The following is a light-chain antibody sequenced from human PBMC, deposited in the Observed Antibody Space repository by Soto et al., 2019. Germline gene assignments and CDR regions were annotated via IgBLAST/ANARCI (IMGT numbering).Light chain of an antibody. CDR3: QQFLSFPIT. Sequence: AIQVSQSPSSLSASVGDRVTITCRASQAIRGALAWYQQKPGKPPKLLIYDFSSLESGVPSRFSGSGSGTEFTLTICSLQPEDFGTYYCQQFLSFPITFGHGTRLEIK. CDR2: DFS. CDR1: QAIRGA. V-gene: IGKV1-13*02. J-gene: IGKJ5*01.